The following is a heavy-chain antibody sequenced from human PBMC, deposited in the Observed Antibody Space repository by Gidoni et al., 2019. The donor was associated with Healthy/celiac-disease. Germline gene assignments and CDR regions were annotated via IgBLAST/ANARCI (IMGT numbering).Heavy chain of an antibody. D-gene: IGHD2-2*01. V-gene: IGHV4-34*01. CDR2: IKHSGST. CDR1: GGSFSGYY. Sequence: QVQLQQWGAGLLKPSETLSLTCAVYGGSFSGYYWSWIRQPPGTGLEWIGEIKHSGSTNYSPSLKSRVTISVDTSKNQFSLKLNSVTAADTAVYYCARGYCSSTSCYARFLDYWGQGTLVTVSS. J-gene: IGHJ4*02. CDR3: ARGYCSSTSCYARFLDY.